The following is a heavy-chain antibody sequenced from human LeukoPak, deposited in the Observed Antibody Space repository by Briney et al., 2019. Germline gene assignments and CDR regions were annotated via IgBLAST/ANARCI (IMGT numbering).Heavy chain of an antibody. D-gene: IGHD6-19*01. J-gene: IGHJ2*01. V-gene: IGHV1-24*01. CDR2: FDPEDGET. Sequence: ASVKVSCKVSGYTLTELSMHWVRQAPGKGLEWMGGFDPEDGETIYAQKFQGRVTMTEDTSTDTAYMELSSLRSEGTAVYYCATGHSSGWYWDFDLWGRGTLVTVSS. CDR3: ATGHSSGWYWDFDL. CDR1: GYTLTELS.